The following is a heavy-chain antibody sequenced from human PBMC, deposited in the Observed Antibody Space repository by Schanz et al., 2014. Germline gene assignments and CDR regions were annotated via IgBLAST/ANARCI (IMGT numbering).Heavy chain of an antibody. Sequence: QGQLVQSGPEVKEPGASVKVSCEASRYTFNTYGLNWVRQAPGQGLEWMGRIIPIHGIVNYAQRFQDRVRITADKSTSTAYMDVSSLRSEDTAVYYCASSGAGYSSSWDFDYWGQGTLVTVSS. V-gene: IGHV1-69*04. D-gene: IGHD6-13*01. CDR2: IIPIHGIV. CDR1: RYTFNTYG. J-gene: IGHJ4*02. CDR3: ASSGAGYSSSWDFDY.